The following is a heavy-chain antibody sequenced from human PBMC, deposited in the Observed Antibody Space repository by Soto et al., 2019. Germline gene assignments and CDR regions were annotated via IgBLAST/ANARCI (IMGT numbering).Heavy chain of an antibody. CDR2: IFPRDSDT. D-gene: IGHD3-16*01. CDR3: AKSLEGVPMGV. V-gene: IGHV5-51*01. J-gene: IGHJ6*02. Sequence: PGESLKISCQGSGYTFSSHWINWVRLVPGKGLEWMGIIFPRDSDTRYSPSLQGQVIISVDKSTNTAYLQWTRLTASDTAIYYCAKSLEGVPMGVWGQGTTVTVSS. CDR1: GYTFSSHW.